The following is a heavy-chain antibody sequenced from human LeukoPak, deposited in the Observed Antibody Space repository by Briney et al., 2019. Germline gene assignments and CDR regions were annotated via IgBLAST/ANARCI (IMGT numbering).Heavy chain of an antibody. J-gene: IGHJ5*02. CDR3: AREDYYDNNGYYYWFDP. CDR2: ISAYNGNT. V-gene: IGHV1-18*01. CDR1: GYTFTSYD. Sequence: GASVKVSCKASGYTFTSYDINWVRQATGQGLEWMGWISAYNGNTNYAQKFRGRVTMTTDTSTSTAFMELRSLRTDDTAVYYCAREDYYDNNGYYYWFDPWGQGTLVTVSS. D-gene: IGHD3-22*01.